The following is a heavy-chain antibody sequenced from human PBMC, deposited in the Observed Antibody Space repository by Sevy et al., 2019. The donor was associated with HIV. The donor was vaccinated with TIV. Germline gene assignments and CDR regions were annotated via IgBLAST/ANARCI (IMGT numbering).Heavy chain of an antibody. J-gene: IGHJ6*03. V-gene: IGHV3-15*01. CDR2: IKSKTDGGTT. Sequence: GGFLRLSWAASGFTFNSAWMSWVRQAPGKGLEWVGRIKSKTDGGTTDYAAPVKGRFTISRDDSKNTLYLQMNSLKTEDTAMYYCTTLAYTGHIIYYYMDVWGKGTTVTVSS. D-gene: IGHD5-12*01. CDR1: GFTFNSAW. CDR3: TTLAYTGHIIYYYMDV.